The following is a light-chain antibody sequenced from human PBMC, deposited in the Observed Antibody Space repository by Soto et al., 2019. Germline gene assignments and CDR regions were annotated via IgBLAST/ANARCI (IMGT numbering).Light chain of an antibody. V-gene: IGKV1-5*03. CDR2: RAS. CDR3: QQYHRDPYS. J-gene: IGKJ2*01. Sequence: DIQMSQAPSTLSASVGDRVTISCRASQSIGNWLAWYQQKPGEAPALLIYRASNVQSGVPSRFSGSGSGTEFTLTISSLQTDDFATYYCQQYHRDPYSFGPGTKLEI. CDR1: QSIGNW.